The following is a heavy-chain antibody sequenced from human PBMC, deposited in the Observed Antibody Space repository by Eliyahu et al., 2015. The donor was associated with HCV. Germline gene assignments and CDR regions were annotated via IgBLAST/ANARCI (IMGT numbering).Heavy chain of an antibody. CDR1: GFTXDDYA. Sequence: EVQLVESGGGVVQPGGSLRLSCAASGFTXDDYAMHWVRQAPGKGLEWVSLISGDGGSTYYADSVKGRFTISRDNSKNSLYLQMNSLRTEDTALYYCAKDSSYYYYYGMDVWGQGTTVTVSS. V-gene: IGHV3-43*02. CDR3: AKDSSYYYYYGMDV. J-gene: IGHJ6*02. CDR2: ISGDGGST.